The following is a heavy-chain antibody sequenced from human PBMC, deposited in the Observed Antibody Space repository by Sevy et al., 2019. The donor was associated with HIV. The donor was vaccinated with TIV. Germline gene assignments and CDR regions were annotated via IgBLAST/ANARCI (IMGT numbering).Heavy chain of an antibody. CDR3: AAGTGSSDFDY. D-gene: IGHD1-26*01. V-gene: IGHV3-15*01. J-gene: IGHJ4*02. CDR2: IKSKTDAATR. CDR1: EFTFREAW. Sequence: GGSLRLSCAASEFTFREAWMSWVRQAPGKGLEWVGRIKSKTDAATRDFAAPVRGRFSISRDDSANTVYLVMNNLKPEDTGVYYCAAGTGSSDFDYWGQGTLVTVSS.